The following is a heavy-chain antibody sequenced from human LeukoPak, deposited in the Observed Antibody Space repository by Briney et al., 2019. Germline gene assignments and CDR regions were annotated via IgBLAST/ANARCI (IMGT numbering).Heavy chain of an antibody. D-gene: IGHD2-2*01. V-gene: IGHV1-18*01. Sequence: GASVKVSCKASGYTFTSYGISWVRQAPGQGLEWMGWISAYNGNTNYAQKLQGRVTMTTDTSTSTAYMELRSLRSDDTAVYYCASRTVPASYYYYMDVWGKGTTVTVSS. CDR2: ISAYNGNT. CDR1: GYTFTSYG. CDR3: ASRTVPASYYYYMDV. J-gene: IGHJ6*03.